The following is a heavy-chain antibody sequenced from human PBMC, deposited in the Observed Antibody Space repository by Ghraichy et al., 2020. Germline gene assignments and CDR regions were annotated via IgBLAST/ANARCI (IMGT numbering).Heavy chain of an antibody. CDR1: GGSISSYY. CDR3: ARDRFGYDSSLYSYGMDV. Sequence: SETLSLTCTVSGGSISSYYWSWIRQPPGKGLEWIGYIYYSGSTNYNPSLKSRVTISVDTSKNQFSLKLSSVTAADTALYYCARDRFGYDSSLYSYGMDVWGQGTTVTVSS. CDR2: IYYSGST. V-gene: IGHV4-59*01. D-gene: IGHD3-22*01. J-gene: IGHJ6*02.